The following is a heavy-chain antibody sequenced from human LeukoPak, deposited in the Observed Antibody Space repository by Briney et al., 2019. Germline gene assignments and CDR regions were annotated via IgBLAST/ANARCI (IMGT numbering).Heavy chain of an antibody. J-gene: IGHJ3*02. CDR2: ISSSGSTI. CDR1: GFTFSDYY. D-gene: IGHD1-26*01. V-gene: IGHV3-11*01. Sequence: GGSLRLSCAASGFTFSDYYMSWIRQDPGKGLERVSYISSSGSTIYYADSVKGRFTISRDNAKNSLYLQMNSLRAEDTAVYYCARDRKWELRAFDIWGQGTMVTVSS. CDR3: ARDRKWELRAFDI.